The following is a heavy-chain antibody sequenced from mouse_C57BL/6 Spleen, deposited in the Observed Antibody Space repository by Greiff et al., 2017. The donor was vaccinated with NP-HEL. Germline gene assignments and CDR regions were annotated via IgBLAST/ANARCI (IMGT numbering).Heavy chain of an antibody. J-gene: IGHJ1*03. D-gene: IGHD2-1*01. Sequence: VQLQHPGAELVRPGTSVKLSCKASGYTFTSYWMHWVKQRPGQGLEWIGVIDPSDSYTNYNQKFKGKATLTVDTSSSTAYMQLSSLTSEDSAVYYCARTESTMSYWYFDVWGTGTTVTVSS. V-gene: IGHV1-59*01. CDR1: GYTFTSYW. CDR3: ARTESTMSYWYFDV. CDR2: IDPSDSYT.